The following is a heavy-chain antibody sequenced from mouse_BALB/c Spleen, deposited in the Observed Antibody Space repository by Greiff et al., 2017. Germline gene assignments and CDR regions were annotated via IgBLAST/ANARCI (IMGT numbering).Heavy chain of an antibody. CDR3: ARQRGNYYAMDY. CDR2: ISSGGSYT. Sequence: DVKLVESGGGLVKPGGSLKLSCAASGFTFSSYAMSWVRQTPEKRLEWVATISSGGSYTYYPDSVKGRFTISRDNAKNTLYLQMSSLRSEDTAMYYCARQRGNYYAMDYWGQGTSVTVSS. CDR1: GFTFSSYA. D-gene: IGHD2-1*01. V-gene: IGHV5-9-3*01. J-gene: IGHJ4*01.